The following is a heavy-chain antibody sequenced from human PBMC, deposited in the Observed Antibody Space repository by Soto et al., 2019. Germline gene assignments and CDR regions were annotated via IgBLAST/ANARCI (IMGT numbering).Heavy chain of an antibody. CDR3: ARELSGSWYNWFDP. V-gene: IGHV3-53*01. J-gene: IGHJ5*02. CDR2: IHSDVTT. CDR1: GFSVSSNS. D-gene: IGHD6-13*01. Sequence: EMQLVESGGGWIQPGESLRLSCAASGFSVSSNSMSWVRQAPGKGLEWVSVIHSDVTTYFADSVKGRFIISRDNSKNMLYLQMNSLRAEDTAIYYCARELSGSWYNWFDPWGQGTLVTVSS.